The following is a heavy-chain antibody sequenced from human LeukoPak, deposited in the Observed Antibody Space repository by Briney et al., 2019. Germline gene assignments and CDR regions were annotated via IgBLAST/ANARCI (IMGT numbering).Heavy chain of an antibody. V-gene: IGHV3-30*02. CDR2: IRYDGSNK. Sequence: GGSLRLSCAASGFTFSSYGMHWVRQAPGKGLEWVAFIRYDGSNKYYADSVKGRFTISRDNSKNTLYLQMNSLRGEDTAVYYCAKAVAGRKGGDYWGQGTLVTVSS. D-gene: IGHD6-19*01. J-gene: IGHJ4*02. CDR3: AKAVAGRKGGDY. CDR1: GFTFSSYG.